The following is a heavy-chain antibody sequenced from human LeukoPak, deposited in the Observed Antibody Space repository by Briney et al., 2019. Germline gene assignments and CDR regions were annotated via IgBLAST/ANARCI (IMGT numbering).Heavy chain of an antibody. V-gene: IGHV3-49*04. D-gene: IGHD5-12*01. Sequence: GGSLRLSCIGSVFSFGDYAMNWVRQAPGKGLEWVGFIRSKAYGGTPEYAASVKGRFTISRDDSKSIAYLQMNSLKTEDTAVYYCTRVIVATKDYWGQGTLVTVSS. CDR2: IRSKAYGGTP. CDR1: VFSFGDYA. J-gene: IGHJ4*02. CDR3: TRVIVATKDY.